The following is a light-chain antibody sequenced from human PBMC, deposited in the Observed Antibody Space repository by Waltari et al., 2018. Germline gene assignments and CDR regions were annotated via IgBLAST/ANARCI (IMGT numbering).Light chain of an antibody. J-gene: IGKJ1*01. CDR2: GAS. Sequence: EIVMTQSPATLSVSPGERATLSCRASQSVGSNFAWYQQKPGQAPSLLIYGASTRATGVPARISVTGSGTEFTLTISSLQSEDFAVYYCHQYNEWPRTFGQGTKVEIK. V-gene: IGKV3-15*01. CDR1: QSVGSN. CDR3: HQYNEWPRT.